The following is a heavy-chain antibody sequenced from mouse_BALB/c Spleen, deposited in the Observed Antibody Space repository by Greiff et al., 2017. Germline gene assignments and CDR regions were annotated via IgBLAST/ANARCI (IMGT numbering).Heavy chain of an antibody. CDR2: ISYDGSN. CDR3: ARDRPTGFAY. V-gene: IGHV3-6*02. Sequence: EVKLQESGPGLVKPSQSLSLTCSVTGYSITSGYYWNWIRQFPGNKLEWMGYISYDGSNNYNPSLKNRISITRDTSKNQFFLKLNSVTTEDTATYYCARDRPTGFAYWGQGTLVTVSA. J-gene: IGHJ3*01. CDR1: GYSITSGYY.